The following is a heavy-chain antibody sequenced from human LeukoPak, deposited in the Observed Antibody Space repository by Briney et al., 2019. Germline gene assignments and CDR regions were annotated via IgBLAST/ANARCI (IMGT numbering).Heavy chain of an antibody. CDR1: GCSISSYY. CDR3: ARENSGSYRGFGG. J-gene: IGHJ4*02. V-gene: IGHV4-4*07. D-gene: IGHD1-26*01. Sequence: SETLSLTCTASGCSISSYYWSWIRQPAGKGLEWIGRIYTSGSTNYNASLKSRLSMSVDTSKNQFSLKLSSGTDANTAVFYCARENSGSYRGFGGWGQGTLVTVSS. CDR2: IYTSGST.